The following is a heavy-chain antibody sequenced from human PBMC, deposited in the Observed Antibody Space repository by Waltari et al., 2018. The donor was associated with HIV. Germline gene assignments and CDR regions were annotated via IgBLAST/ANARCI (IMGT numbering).Heavy chain of an antibody. CDR1: GGSISSSSYY. CDR2: IYYSGST. Sequence: QLQLQESGPGLVKPSETLSLTCTVSGGSISSSSYYWGWIRQPPGKGLEWIGSIYYSGSTYYNPSLKSRVTISVDTSKNQFSLKLSSVTAADTAVYYCARDYDFWSGSVDGMDVWGQGTTVTVSS. V-gene: IGHV4-39*07. D-gene: IGHD3-3*01. J-gene: IGHJ6*02. CDR3: ARDYDFWSGSVDGMDV.